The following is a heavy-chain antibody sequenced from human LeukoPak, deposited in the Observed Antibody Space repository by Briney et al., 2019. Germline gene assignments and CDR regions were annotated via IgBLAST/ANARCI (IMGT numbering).Heavy chain of an antibody. J-gene: IGHJ5*02. D-gene: IGHD6-19*01. CDR3: ARHVSGWSWIGP. CDR2: IYHSGST. V-gene: IGHV4-30-2*01. CDR1: GGSISSGGYS. Sequence: SQTLSLTCAVSGGSISSGGYSWSWIRQPPGKGLEWIGYIYHSGSTYYNPSLKSRVTISVDTSKNQFSLKLSSVTAADTAVYYCARHVSGWSWIGPWGQGTLVTVSS.